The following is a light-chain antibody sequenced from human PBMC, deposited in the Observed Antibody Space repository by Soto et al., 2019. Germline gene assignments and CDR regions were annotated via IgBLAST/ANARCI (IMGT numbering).Light chain of an antibody. V-gene: IGKV1-5*01. CDR3: QQYNIFWT. Sequence: DIQMTQSPSTLSASIGDGVTITCRASQSISNSLAWYQQRPGKAPKLLIYDASSLESGVPSRFSGSGYGTEFTLTITSLQPDDSATYYCQQYNIFWTFGQGTKVDIK. CDR2: DAS. J-gene: IGKJ1*01. CDR1: QSISNS.